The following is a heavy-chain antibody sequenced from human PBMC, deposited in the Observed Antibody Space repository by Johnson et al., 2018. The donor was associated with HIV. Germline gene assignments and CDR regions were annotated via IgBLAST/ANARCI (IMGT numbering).Heavy chain of an antibody. J-gene: IGHJ3*02. CDR3: TTGPIAARRGAFDI. D-gene: IGHD6-13*01. CDR1: GFTFRSYG. V-gene: IGHV3-7*03. CDR2: IKQDGSEK. Sequence: VQLVESGGGVVQPGRSLRLSCAASGFTFRSYGMHWVRQAPGKGLEWVANIKQDGSEKYYVDSVKGRFTISRDNAKNSLYLQMNSLKTEDTAVYSCTTGPIAARRGAFDIWGRGTMVTVSS.